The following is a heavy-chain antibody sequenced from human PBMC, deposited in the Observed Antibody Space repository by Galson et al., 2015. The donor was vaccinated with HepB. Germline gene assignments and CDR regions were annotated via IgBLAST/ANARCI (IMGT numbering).Heavy chain of an antibody. D-gene: IGHD6-13*01. Sequence: SLRLSCAASGFTFSSYAMHWVRQAPGKGLEWVSVISYDGSNKYYADSVKGRFTISRDNSKNTLYLQMNSLRAEDTAVYYCASVRVRQQLFYYYDMDVWGQGTTVTVSS. V-gene: IGHV3-30*04. CDR3: ASVRVRQQLFYYYDMDV. CDR2: ISYDGSNK. CDR1: GFTFSSYA. J-gene: IGHJ6*02.